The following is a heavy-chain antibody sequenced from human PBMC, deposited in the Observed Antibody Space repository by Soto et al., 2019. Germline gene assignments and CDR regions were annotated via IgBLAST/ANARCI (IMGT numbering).Heavy chain of an antibody. Sequence: ASVKVSCKASGYTFTSYYMHWVRQAPGQGLEWMGIINPSGGSTSYAQKFQGRVTMTRDTSTSTVYMELSSLRSEDAAVYYCARDNAAVAFWFDPWGQGTLVTVSS. CDR3: ARDNAAVAFWFDP. CDR1: GYTFTSYY. V-gene: IGHV1-46*01. CDR2: INPSGGST. D-gene: IGHD6-19*01. J-gene: IGHJ5*02.